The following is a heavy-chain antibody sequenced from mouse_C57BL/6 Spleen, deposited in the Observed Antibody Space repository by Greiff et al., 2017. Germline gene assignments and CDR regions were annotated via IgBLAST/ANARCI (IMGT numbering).Heavy chain of an antibody. Sequence: VQRVESGPGLVQPSQSLSISCTVSGFSFTSYGVHWVRQSPGKGLEWLGVIWRGGSTDYNAAFMSRLSITKDNSKSQVFFKMNSLQADDTAIYYCAKDGDGYGYFDVWGTGTTVTVSS. CDR1: GFSFTSYG. J-gene: IGHJ1*03. V-gene: IGHV2-5*01. CDR2: IWRGGST. CDR3: AKDGDGYGYFDV. D-gene: IGHD2-3*01.